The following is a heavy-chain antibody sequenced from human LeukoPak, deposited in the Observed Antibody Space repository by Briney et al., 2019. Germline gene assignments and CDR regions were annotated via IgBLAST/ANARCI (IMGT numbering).Heavy chain of an antibody. CDR2: ISSSSSTI. J-gene: IGHJ4*02. CDR3: AREDCTIGAVCSSLLDH. Sequence: GGSLRLSCVGSGFTFSSYHMNWVRQAPGKGLEWVSYISSSSSTIYYADSVKGRFTISRDNAKNSLYLQTNSLRAEDTAVYYCAREDCTIGAVCSSLLDHWGRGTLVTVSS. V-gene: IGHV3-48*01. D-gene: IGHD2-8*01. CDR1: GFTFSSYH.